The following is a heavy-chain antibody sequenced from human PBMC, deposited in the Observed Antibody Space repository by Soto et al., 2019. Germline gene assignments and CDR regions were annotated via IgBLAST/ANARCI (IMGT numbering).Heavy chain of an antibody. CDR1: GGTFSSYA. CDR2: IIPIFGTA. V-gene: IGHV1-69*01. D-gene: IGHD6-13*01. J-gene: IGHJ6*02. CDR3: ARGGIAAPPTLYYYYGMDV. Sequence: QVQLVQSGAEVKKPGSSVKVSCKASGGTFSSYAIIWVRQAPGQGLEWMGGIIPIFGTANYAQKFQGRVTITADESTSTAYMELSSLRSEDTAVYYCARGGIAAPPTLYYYYGMDVWGQGTTVTVSS.